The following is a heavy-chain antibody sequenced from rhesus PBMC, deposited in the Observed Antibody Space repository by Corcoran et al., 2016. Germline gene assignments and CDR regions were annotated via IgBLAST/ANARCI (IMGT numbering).Heavy chain of an antibody. D-gene: IGHD3-16*01. Sequence: QLQLQESGPGLVKPSETLSVTCAVSGGSISSSYWSWIRQAPGKGLEWIGYIYGSGSSTNYNPSLKSRVTLSVDTSKNQLSLKLSSVTAADTAVYYCARDLTSGSYYFDYWGQGVLVTVSS. CDR3: ARDLTSGSYYFDY. J-gene: IGHJ4*01. CDR1: GGSISSSY. V-gene: IGHV4-169*02. CDR2: IYGSGSST.